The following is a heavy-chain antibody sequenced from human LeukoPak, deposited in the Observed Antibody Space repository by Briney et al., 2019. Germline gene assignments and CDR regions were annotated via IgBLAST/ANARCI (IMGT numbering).Heavy chain of an antibody. CDR1: GFTFSSFG. V-gene: IGHV3-7*01. J-gene: IGHJ4*02. CDR2: IKQDGSEK. CDR3: AKVPTVVTPQD. Sequence: GGSLRLSCAASGFTFSSFGMHRVRQAPGKGLEWVANIKQDGSEKNYVDSVKGRFTISRDNAKNSLYLQMNSLRADDTAVYYCAKVPTVVTPQDWGQGTLVTVSS. D-gene: IGHD4-23*01.